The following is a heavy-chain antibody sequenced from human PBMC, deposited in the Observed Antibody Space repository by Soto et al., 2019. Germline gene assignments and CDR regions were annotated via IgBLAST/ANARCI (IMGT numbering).Heavy chain of an antibody. CDR1: GGTFRNYA. CDR2: SIPVFGTA. J-gene: IGHJ4*02. Sequence: QVQLVQSGAEVKKPGSSVKLSCKTSGGTFRNYAINWVRQAPGQGLEWMGGSIPVFGTANYAQTFQGRLTITADESTSKAYMELSRLRSEDTAVYYCAIPLPKQQLVRGAFDHWGQGTLVTVAS. CDR3: AIPLPKQQLVRGAFDH. V-gene: IGHV1-69*01. D-gene: IGHD6-13*01.